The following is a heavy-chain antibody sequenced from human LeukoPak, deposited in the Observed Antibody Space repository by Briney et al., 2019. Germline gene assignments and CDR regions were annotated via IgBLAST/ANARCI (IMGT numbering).Heavy chain of an antibody. J-gene: IGHJ5*02. CDR2: INPNSGGT. CDR1: GYTFTGYY. Sequence: EASVKVSCKASGYTFTGYYMHWVRQAPGQGLEWMGWINPNSGGTNYAQKFQGRVTMTRDTSISTAYMELSRLRSDDTAVYYCARGSYYGDYQTKGWFDPWGQGTLVTVSP. D-gene: IGHD4-17*01. V-gene: IGHV1-2*02. CDR3: ARGSYYGDYQTKGWFDP.